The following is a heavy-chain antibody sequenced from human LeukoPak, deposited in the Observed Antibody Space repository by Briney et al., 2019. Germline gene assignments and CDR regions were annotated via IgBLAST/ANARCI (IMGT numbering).Heavy chain of an antibody. CDR2: ISWNSGSI. CDR1: GFTFDDYA. V-gene: IGHV3-9*01. Sequence: PGGSLRLSCAASGFTFDDYAMHWVRQAPGKGLEWVSGISWNSGSIGYADSVKGRFTISRDNAKNSLYLQMNSLRAEDTALYYCAKDGRWLQFGYFDYWGQGTLVTVSS. D-gene: IGHD5-24*01. CDR3: AKDGRWLQFGYFDY. J-gene: IGHJ4*02.